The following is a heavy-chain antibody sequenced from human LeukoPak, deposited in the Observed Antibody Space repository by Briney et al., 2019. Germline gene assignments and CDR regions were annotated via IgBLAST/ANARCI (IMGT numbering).Heavy chain of an antibody. V-gene: IGHV5-51*01. CDR2: IYPGDSDT. CDR1: GSSFTSYW. J-gene: IGHJ4*02. CDR3: ARLAGADRYSGSYYGDQFDY. D-gene: IGHD1-26*01. Sequence: GESLQISCQGSGSSFTSYWIGWVRQLPGKGLEWMGIIYPGDSDTRYSPSFQGQVTISADKSISTAYLQWSSLKASDTAMYYCARLAGADRYSGSYYGDQFDYWGQGTLVTVSS.